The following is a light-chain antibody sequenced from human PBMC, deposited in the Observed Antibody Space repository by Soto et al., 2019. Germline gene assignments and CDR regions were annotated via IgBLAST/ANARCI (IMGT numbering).Light chain of an antibody. J-gene: IGKJ1*01. V-gene: IGKV3-20*01. CDR2: GAS. CDR1: QSVSSY. Sequence: EIVLTQSPATLSLSPGEGATLSCRASQSVSSYLAWYQQKPGQAPRLLIFGASSRATGIPDRFSGSGSGTDFTLSISRLEPEDFAVYYCQQYGSPGTFGQGTKVDIK. CDR3: QQYGSPGT.